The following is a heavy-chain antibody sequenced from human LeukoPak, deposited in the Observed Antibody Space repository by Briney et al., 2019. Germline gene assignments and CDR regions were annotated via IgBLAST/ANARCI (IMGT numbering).Heavy chain of an antibody. CDR1: GVTPSTYS. Sequence: GGSLRLSCAVSGVTPSTYSMSWVREAPGKGLEWVSCISGSRRDIYYADSVKGRFTISSDNAKNSLYLQMNSLRAEDPAVYYCARGPGIAVAPLQHWGQGTLVTVSS. D-gene: IGHD6-19*01. CDR2: ISGSRRDI. V-gene: IGHV3-21*01. J-gene: IGHJ1*01. CDR3: ARGPGIAVAPLQH.